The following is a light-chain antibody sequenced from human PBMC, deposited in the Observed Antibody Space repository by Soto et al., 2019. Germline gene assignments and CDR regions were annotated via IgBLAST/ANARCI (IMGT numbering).Light chain of an antibody. CDR1: QSIASSY. CDR3: QQFSRPPLT. Sequence: EIVLTQSPGTLSLSPGEGAALSCRASQSIASSYLAWYQQKPGQPPRLLLYRTFNRATGIPDRFSGSGSGTDFTLTISRLEPEEFAVYFCQQFSRPPLTFGGGTKVVI. J-gene: IGKJ4*01. V-gene: IGKV3-20*01. CDR2: RTF.